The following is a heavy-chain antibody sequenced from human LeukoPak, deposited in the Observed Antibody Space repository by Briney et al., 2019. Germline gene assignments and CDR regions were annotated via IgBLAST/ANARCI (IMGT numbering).Heavy chain of an antibody. J-gene: IGHJ4*02. Sequence: SETVSLTCNVSGGAISSYYWSWIPQPPGKGLEWIGYIYYSGSTNYNPSLKSRVTISVDTSKNQFSLKLSSVTAADTAVYYCARDNEDSSGYSFDYWGQGTLVTVSS. V-gene: IGHV4-59*01. CDR1: GGAISSYY. D-gene: IGHD3-22*01. CDR3: ARDNEDSSGYSFDY. CDR2: IYYSGST.